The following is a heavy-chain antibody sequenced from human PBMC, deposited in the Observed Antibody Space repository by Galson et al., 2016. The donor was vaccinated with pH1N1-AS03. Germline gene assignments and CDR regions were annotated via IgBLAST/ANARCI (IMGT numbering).Heavy chain of an antibody. J-gene: IGHJ4*02. V-gene: IGHV3-30*04. CDR2: VSNDGNNK. D-gene: IGHD2/OR15-2a*01. CDR1: GFHLNDYA. CDR3: ARDALLSLPGGIDY. Sequence: SLRLSCAVSGFHLNDYAMHWVRQAPGKGLEWMAAVSNDGNNKWYADYVKGRFTISRDNSKNTLYIQVNSVRAEDTAVYYCARDALLSLPGGIDYWGQGTLVAVSS.